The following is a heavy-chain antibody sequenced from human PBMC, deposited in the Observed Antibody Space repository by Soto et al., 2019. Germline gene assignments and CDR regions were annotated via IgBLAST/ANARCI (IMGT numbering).Heavy chain of an antibody. Sequence: PXESLNGSCKGCGYSFTSYWISWVRKMPGKGLEWMGRIDPSDSYTNYSPSFQGHVTISADKSISTAYLQWSSLKASDTAMYYCARHGRGDIVVVPAAIEEYYYYGMDVWGQGPTVTVSS. CDR3: ARHGRGDIVVVPAAIEEYYYYGMDV. J-gene: IGHJ6*02. CDR1: GYSFTSYW. D-gene: IGHD2-2*01. V-gene: IGHV5-10-1*01. CDR2: IDPSDSYT.